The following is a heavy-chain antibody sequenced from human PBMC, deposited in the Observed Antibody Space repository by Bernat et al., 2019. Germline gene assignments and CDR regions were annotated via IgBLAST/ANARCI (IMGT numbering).Heavy chain of an antibody. CDR3: AKGLDY. CDR1: GFTFRSYG. D-gene: IGHD3-16*01. J-gene: IGHJ4*02. Sequence: QVQLVESGGGVVQPGRSLRPPCAASGFTFRSYGMHWARQAPGKGLEWVAVISYDGSNKYYADSVKGRFTISRDNSKNTLYLQMNSLRAEDTAVYYCAKGLDYWGQGTLVTVSS. V-gene: IGHV3-30*18. CDR2: ISYDGSNK.